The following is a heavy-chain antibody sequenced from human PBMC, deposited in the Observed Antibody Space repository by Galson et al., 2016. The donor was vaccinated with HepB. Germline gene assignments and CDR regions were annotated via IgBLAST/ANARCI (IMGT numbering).Heavy chain of an antibody. V-gene: IGHV3-23*01. CDR2: ITSTGGST. Sequence: SLRLSCAASGFTFTMYTMNWVRQAPGKGLEWVSAITSTGGSTYSADSVKVRFSISRDNSKNTLYLQMNSLRAEDTAIYHCVNPVPSDSNILNGYLFHWGQGTLVTVSS. CDR1: GFTFTMYT. CDR3: VNPVPSDSNILNGYLFH. D-gene: IGHD3-9*01. J-gene: IGHJ4*02.